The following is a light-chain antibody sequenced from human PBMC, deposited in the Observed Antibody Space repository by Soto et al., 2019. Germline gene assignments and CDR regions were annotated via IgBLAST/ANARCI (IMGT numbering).Light chain of an antibody. CDR1: QDISKY. Sequence: DIQMTQSPSSLSASVGDRVTIACQASQDISKYLNWYQFRPGQAPKLLIYDASNLETGVPSRFRGSASGTHFTLTIISLQPEDVATYLCLQYDNLLAITFGGGNKWQSK. J-gene: IGKJ4*01. CDR3: LQYDNLLAIT. CDR2: DAS. V-gene: IGKV1-33*01.